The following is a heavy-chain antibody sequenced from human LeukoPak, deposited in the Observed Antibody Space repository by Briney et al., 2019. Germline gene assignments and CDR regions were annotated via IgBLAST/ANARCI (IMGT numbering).Heavy chain of an antibody. V-gene: IGHV3-21*01. CDR3: ARMVSTYYYDSSGYSSGDY. D-gene: IGHD3-22*01. CDR1: GFTFSRYS. J-gene: IGHJ4*02. Sequence: GGTLRLSCAASGFTFSRYSMNWVRQAPGKGLEGGSSISSSSRYIYYADSVKGRLTIYRDNAQNALYLQMNGLRAEDTAVYYCARMVSTYYYDSSGYSSGDYWGQGTLVTVYS. CDR2: ISSSSRYI.